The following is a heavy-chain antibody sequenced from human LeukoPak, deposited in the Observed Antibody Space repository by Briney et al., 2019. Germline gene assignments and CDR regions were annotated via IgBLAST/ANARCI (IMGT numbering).Heavy chain of an antibody. CDR2: IYTSGST. CDR1: GGSISTGSYY. V-gene: IGHV4-61*02. J-gene: IGHJ6*03. D-gene: IGHD6-13*01. CDR3: AREMGEGSSSWPYYHYYMDV. Sequence: SETLSLTCTVSGGSISTGSYYWNWIRQPAGKGLEWIGRIYTSGSTNYNPSLKSRVTISVDTSKNQFSLKLSSVTAADTALYYCAREMGEGSSSWPYYHYYMDVWGKGTTVTISS.